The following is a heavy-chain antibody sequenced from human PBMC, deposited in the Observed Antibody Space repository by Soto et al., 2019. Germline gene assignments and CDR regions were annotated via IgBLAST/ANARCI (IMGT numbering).Heavy chain of an antibody. CDR1: GGSISGGGYY. D-gene: IGHD1-26*01. J-gene: IGHJ5*02. CDR3: ANYYSGNWFDP. CDR2: IYYSGST. V-gene: IGHV4-31*03. Sequence: QVQLQESGPGLVKPSQTLSLTCTVSGGSISGGGYYWSWIRQHPGKGLEWIGYIYYSGSTYYNPSLKSRVSISVDTPKNQFSLKLSSVTAADTAVYYCANYYSGNWFDPWGQGTLVTVSS.